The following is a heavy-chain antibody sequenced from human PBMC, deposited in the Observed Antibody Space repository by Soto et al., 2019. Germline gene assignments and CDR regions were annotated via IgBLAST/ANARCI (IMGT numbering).Heavy chain of an antibody. V-gene: IGHV4-31*03. Sequence: SETLSLTCTVSGGSISSGGYYWSWIRQHPGKGLEWIGYIYYSGSTYYNPSLKSRVTISVDTSKNQFSLKLSSVTAADTAVYYCAGAVSVHHYVDHWIQATLGTV. CDR2: IYYSGST. CDR3: AGAVSVHHYVDH. D-gene: IGHD3-10*02. J-gene: IGHJ4*02. CDR1: GGSISSGGYY.